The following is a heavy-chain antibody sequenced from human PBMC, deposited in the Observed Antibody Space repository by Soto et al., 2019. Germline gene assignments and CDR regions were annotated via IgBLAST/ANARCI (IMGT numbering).Heavy chain of an antibody. CDR1: GFTFNNYW. Sequence: PGGSLRLSCAAAGFTFNNYWMHWVRQVPGKGLVWVSRINGDGSRTFYADSVQGRFAISRDNAKNTVYLQMISLRGEDTGVYYCARGTQNHYGMDVWGQGTTVTVSS. V-gene: IGHV3-74*01. CDR3: ARGTQNHYGMDV. J-gene: IGHJ6*02. CDR2: INGDGSRT.